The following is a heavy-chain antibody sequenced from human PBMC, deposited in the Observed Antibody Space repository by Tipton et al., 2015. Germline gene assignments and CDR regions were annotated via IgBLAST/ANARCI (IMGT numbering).Heavy chain of an antibody. CDR1: GYSISSGYY. Sequence: TLSLTCAVSGYSISSGYYWGWIRQPPGKGLEWIGSIFHSGSTFYNPSLESRVTISVDTSKNQFSLRLSSVTAADTAVYFCARTDALGHFDYWGLGTLVTVSS. D-gene: IGHD2-8*01. CDR2: IFHSGST. J-gene: IGHJ4*02. V-gene: IGHV4-38-2*01. CDR3: ARTDALGHFDY.